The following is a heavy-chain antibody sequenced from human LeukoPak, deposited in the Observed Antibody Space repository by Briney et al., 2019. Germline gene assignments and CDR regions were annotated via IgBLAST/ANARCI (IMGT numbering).Heavy chain of an antibody. J-gene: IGHJ4*02. Sequence: GGSLGLSCAASGFTFSSHAMSWVRQAPGKGLEWVSAISASGGSTYYADSVKGRFTISRDNSKNTLYLQMNGLRAEDTAVYYCAKYSGYENFDYWGQGTLVTVSS. D-gene: IGHD5-12*01. CDR1: GFTFSSHA. CDR2: ISASGGST. V-gene: IGHV3-23*01. CDR3: AKYSGYENFDY.